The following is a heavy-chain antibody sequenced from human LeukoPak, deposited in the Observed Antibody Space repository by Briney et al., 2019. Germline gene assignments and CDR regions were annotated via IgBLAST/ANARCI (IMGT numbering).Heavy chain of an antibody. CDR1: GGPFSGYF. Sequence: SETLSLTCAVSGGPFSGYFWSWIRQPPGKGLEWIGEIHNSGTTNYNPSLNSRVTISEDTSKNQIYLNLRSVTAADTAVYSWARRYYYKLVSLPLDFWGQGTLVTGSS. J-gene: IGHJ4*02. CDR2: IHNSGTT. D-gene: IGHD3-10*01. CDR3: ARRYYYKLVSLPLDF. V-gene: IGHV4-34*01.